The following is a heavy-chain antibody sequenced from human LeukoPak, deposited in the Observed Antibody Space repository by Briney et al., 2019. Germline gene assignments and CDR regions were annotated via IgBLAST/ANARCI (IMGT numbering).Heavy chain of an antibody. CDR3: ARVREMATIRTLDI. D-gene: IGHD5-24*01. CDR1: GGSISSYY. Sequence: SETLSLTCTVSGGSISSYYWSWIRQPPGKGLEWIGYIYYSGSTNYNPSLKSRVTISVDTSKNQFSLKLSSVTAADTAVYYCARVREMATIRTLDIWGQGTMVTVSS. CDR2: IYYSGST. V-gene: IGHV4-59*01. J-gene: IGHJ3*02.